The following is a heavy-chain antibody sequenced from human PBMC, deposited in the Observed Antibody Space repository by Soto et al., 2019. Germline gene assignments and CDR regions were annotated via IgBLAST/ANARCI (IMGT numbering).Heavy chain of an antibody. D-gene: IGHD3-3*01. Sequence: SVKVSCKASGGTFSSYAISWVRQAPGQGLEWMGGIIPIFGTANYAQKFQGRVTITADESTSTAYMELSSLRSEDTAVYYCARDRDSGVVIMASGGYYYGMDVWGQGTTVTVSS. CDR1: GGTFSSYA. V-gene: IGHV1-69*13. CDR2: IIPIFGTA. CDR3: ARDRDSGVVIMASGGYYYGMDV. J-gene: IGHJ6*02.